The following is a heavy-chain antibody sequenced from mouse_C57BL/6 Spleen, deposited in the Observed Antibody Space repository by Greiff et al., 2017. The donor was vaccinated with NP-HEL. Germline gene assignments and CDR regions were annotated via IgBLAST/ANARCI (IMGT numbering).Heavy chain of an antibody. V-gene: IGHV1-20*01. Sequence: EVKLQESGPELVKPGDSVKISCKASGYSFTGYFMNWVMQSHGKSLEWIGRINPYNGDTFYNQKFKGKATLTVDKSSSTAHMELRSLTSEDSAVYYCARGDGSSPYYAMDYWGQGTSVTVSS. D-gene: IGHD1-1*01. J-gene: IGHJ4*01. CDR2: INPYNGDT. CDR3: ARGDGSSPYYAMDY. CDR1: GYSFTGYF.